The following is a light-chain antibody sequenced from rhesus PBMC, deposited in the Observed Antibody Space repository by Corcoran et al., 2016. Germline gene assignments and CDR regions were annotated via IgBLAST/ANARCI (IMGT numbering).Light chain of an antibody. Sequence: DIQMTQSPSSLSASVGDTVTITCRASQDISNNLAWYQQKPGKVPKFLIYGASTLQSGVPSRFSGSGAVTDFTLTISSLQPENFATYYCQHGYGTPPTFGGGTKVEIK. CDR2: GAS. V-gene: IGKV1-33*02. CDR3: QHGYGTPPT. J-gene: IGKJ4*01. CDR1: QDISNN.